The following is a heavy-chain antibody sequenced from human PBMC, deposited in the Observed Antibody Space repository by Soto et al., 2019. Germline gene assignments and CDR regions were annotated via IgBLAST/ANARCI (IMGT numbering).Heavy chain of an antibody. V-gene: IGHV3-73*01. CDR2: IRSKANSYAT. CDR1: GFTFSGSA. J-gene: IGHJ6*03. Sequence: GGSLRLSCAASGFTFSGSAMHWVRQASGKGLEWVGRIRSKANSYATAYAASVKGRFTISRDDSKNTAYLQMNSLKTEDTAVYYCTRHRRDHRAAAGTGGYYYYYMDVWGKGTTVTVSS. CDR3: TRHRRDHRAAAGTGGYYYYYMDV. D-gene: IGHD6-13*01.